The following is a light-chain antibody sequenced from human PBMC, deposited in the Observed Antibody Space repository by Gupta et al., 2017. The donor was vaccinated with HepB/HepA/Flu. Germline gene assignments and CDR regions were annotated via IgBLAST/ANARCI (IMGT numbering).Light chain of an antibody. V-gene: IGKV3-15*01. Sequence: ETVMTQSPATLSVFPGERATLSCRASQSVSSNLAWYQQKPGQAPRLLIYGASTRATGMPARFSGSGSGKEFTLTSSRLQSEDFAVYYCQQYNNWPLYTFGQGTKLEIK. CDR3: QQYNNWPLYT. J-gene: IGKJ2*01. CDR1: QSVSSN. CDR2: GAS.